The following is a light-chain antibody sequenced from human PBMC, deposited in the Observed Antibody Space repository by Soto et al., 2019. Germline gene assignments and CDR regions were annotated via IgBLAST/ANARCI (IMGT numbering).Light chain of an antibody. Sequence: QSALTQPASVSGSPGQSITISCTGSSSDVGPYNLVSWYQHHPGKAPKLMISEVVKRPSGVSNRVSGSKSGNTASLTISGLQAEDEADYYCCSYAGSSMFVFGGGTKVTVL. V-gene: IGLV2-23*02. J-gene: IGLJ2*01. CDR2: EVV. CDR1: SSDVGPYNL. CDR3: CSYAGSSMFV.